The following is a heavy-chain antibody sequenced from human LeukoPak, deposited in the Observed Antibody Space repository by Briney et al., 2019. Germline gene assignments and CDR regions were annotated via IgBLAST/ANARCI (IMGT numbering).Heavy chain of an antibody. CDR1: GFTVSSNY. D-gene: IGHD4-17*01. J-gene: IGHJ6*02. CDR2: IYSGGST. CDR3: ARGLVYGDYPKGGYYGMDV. V-gene: IGHV3-53*01. Sequence: TGGSLRLSCAASGFTVSSNYMSWVRQAPGKGLEWVSVIYSGGSTYYADSVKGRFTISRDNSKNTLYLQMNSLRAEDTAVYYCARGLVYGDYPKGGYYGMDVWGQGTTVTVSS.